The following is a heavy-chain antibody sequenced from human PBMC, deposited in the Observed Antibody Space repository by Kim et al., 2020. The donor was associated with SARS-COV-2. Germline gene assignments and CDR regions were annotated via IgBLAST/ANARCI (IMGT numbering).Heavy chain of an antibody. CDR2: IYPGDSDT. V-gene: IGHV5-51*01. Sequence: GESLKISCKGSGYSFTSYWIGWVRQMPGKGLEWMGIIYPGDSDTRYSPSFQGQVTISADKSISTAYLQWSSLKASDTAMYYCAGAGVGVGYCSGGSCYSGMDVWGQGTTVTVSS. CDR3: AGAGVGVGYCSGGSCYSGMDV. CDR1: GYSFTSYW. D-gene: IGHD2-15*01. J-gene: IGHJ6*02.